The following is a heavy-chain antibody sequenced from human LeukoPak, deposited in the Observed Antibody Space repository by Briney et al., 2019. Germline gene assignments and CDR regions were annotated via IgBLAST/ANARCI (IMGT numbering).Heavy chain of an antibody. D-gene: IGHD3-16*01. J-gene: IGHJ4*02. Sequence: GVLRLSCAASGFTFSSYSMNWVRQAPGKGLEWVSSISSSSSYIYYADSVKGRFTISRDNAKNSLYLQMNSLRAEDTAVYYCARASPGGFAFDYWGQGTLVTVSS. CDR1: GFTFSSYS. CDR2: ISSSSSYI. V-gene: IGHV3-21*01. CDR3: ARASPGGFAFDY.